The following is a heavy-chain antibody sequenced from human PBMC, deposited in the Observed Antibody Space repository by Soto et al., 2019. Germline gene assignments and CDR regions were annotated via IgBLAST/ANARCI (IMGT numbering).Heavy chain of an antibody. CDR3: VQSRCGGDCLQSYSSHSYYGLDV. CDR1: GLSLSTTGVG. J-gene: IGHJ6*02. D-gene: IGHD2-21*02. V-gene: IGHV2-5*02. CDR2: IYWDDDK. Sequence: QITLKESGPTLVKPTQTLTLTCTFSGLSLSTTGVGVGWIRQPPGKALEWLALIYWDDDKRYSPSLKSRLTITTDTSKNRVVLTMTNMDPVDTATYYCVQSRCGGDCLQSYSSHSYYGLDVWGQGTTVTVSS.